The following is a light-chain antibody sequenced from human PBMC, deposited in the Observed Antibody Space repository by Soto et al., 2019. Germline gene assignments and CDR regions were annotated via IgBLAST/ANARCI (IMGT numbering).Light chain of an antibody. J-gene: IGKJ4*01. V-gene: IGKV3D-15*01. CDR3: QQYDVWPPLT. CDR1: QSVSSSY. CDR2: GAS. Sequence: EMVMAQSPATLSVSPGERATLSCRAGQSVSSSYLAWYQQKPGQAPRLLIFGASRRATGIPDRFSGSGSGTEFTLTISSLQSEDSAVYYCQQYDVWPPLTFGGGTMVDVK.